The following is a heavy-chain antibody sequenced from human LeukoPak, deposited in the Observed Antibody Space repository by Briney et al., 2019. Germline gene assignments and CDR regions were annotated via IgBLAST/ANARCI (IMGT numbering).Heavy chain of an antibody. D-gene: IGHD3-3*01. CDR2: INPNSGGT. Sequence: ASVKVSCKASGYTFTGYYMHWVRQAPGQGLEWMGWINPNSGGTDYAQKFQGRVTMTRDTSISTAYMELSRLRSDDTAVYYCARDHHVLRFLEVAGLDPWGQGTLVTVPS. CDR1: GYTFTGYY. V-gene: IGHV1-2*02. CDR3: ARDHHVLRFLEVAGLDP. J-gene: IGHJ5*02.